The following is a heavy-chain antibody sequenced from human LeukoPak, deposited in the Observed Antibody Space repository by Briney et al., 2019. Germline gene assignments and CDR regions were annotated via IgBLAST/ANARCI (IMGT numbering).Heavy chain of an antibody. J-gene: IGHJ5*02. CDR1: GFSFSVFW. V-gene: IGHV3-74*01. CDR3: ARQRPSLRFFS. CDR2: IRSDGTTT. Sequence: GGSLRLSCRDSGFSFSVFWMHWVRQVPGKGLVWVSRIRSDGTTTDYADSVKGRFTISRDNAKNSLYLQMNSLRAEDTAVYYCARQRPSLRFFSWGQGTLVTVSS. D-gene: IGHD3-3*01.